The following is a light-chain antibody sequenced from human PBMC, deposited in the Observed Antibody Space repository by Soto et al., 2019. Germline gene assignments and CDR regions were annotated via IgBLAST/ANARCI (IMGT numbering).Light chain of an antibody. J-gene: IGKJ4*01. V-gene: IGKV2-28*01. CDR1: QSLLHSNGYNY. Sequence: DIVMTQSPLSLPVTPGEPASISCRSSQSLLHSNGYNYLDWYLQKPGQSPQLLIYLGSNRASGVPDRFSGSGSGTDCTLKISRVEAEDVGVYYFMQALQTPRTFGGGTKVEIK. CDR2: LGS. CDR3: MQALQTPRT.